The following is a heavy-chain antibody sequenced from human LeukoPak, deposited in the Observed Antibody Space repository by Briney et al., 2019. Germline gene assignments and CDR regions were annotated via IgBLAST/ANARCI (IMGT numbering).Heavy chain of an antibody. J-gene: IGHJ5*02. V-gene: IGHV4-34*01. CDR1: DGSFSGYY. CDR2: IYHSGNT. D-gene: IGHD3-9*01. CDR3: ARHRRRYYDILTGYSTFDP. Sequence: SETLSLTCVIYDGSFSGYYWSWIRQPPGKGLEWIGEIYHSGNTNYSPSLKSRVTISLDTSKNQFSLKLSSVTAADTAVYYCARHRRRYYDILTGYSTFDPWGQGTLVTVSS.